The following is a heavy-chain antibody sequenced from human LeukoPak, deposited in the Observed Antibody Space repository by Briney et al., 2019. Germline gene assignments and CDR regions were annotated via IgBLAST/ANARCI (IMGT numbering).Heavy chain of an antibody. CDR2: INPKSGGT. CDR3: APGAMTYDW. V-gene: IGHV1-2*02. J-gene: IGHJ4*02. Sequence: ASVKVSCKASGGTFSSYAISWVRQAPGQGLEWMGWINPKSGGTDYAQKFQGRVTMTRDTSIATTYMELSTLRSDDTAVYYCAPGAMTYDWWGQGTLVTVSS. CDR1: GGTFSSYA. D-gene: IGHD2-8*02.